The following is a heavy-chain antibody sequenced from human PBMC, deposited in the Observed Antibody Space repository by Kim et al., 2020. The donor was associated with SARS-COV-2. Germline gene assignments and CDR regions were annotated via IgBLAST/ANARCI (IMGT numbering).Heavy chain of an antibody. V-gene: IGHV3-11*04. CDR3: ARDSSY. Sequence: GGSLRLSCAASGFTFSDYYMSWIRQAPGKGPEWISYISGSNTNIYYADSVKGRFTISRDNAKETLYLHMNSLRVEDTAVYYCARDSSYWGQGILVTGSS. CDR2: ISGSNTNI. CDR1: GFTFSDYY. J-gene: IGHJ4*02.